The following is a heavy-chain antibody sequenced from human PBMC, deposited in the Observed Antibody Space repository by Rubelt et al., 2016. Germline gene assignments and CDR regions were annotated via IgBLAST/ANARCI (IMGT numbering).Heavy chain of an antibody. CDR2: IYYSGST. V-gene: IGHV4-59*01. CDR1: GGSISSYY. CDR3: ARLNWNYVITRAFDI. J-gene: IGHJ3*02. Sequence: QVQLQESGPGLVKPSETLSLTCTVSGGSISSYYWSWIRQPPGKGLEWIGYIYYSGSTNYNPSLKSRVTIAVDTSKNQFSLKLSSVTAADTAGDYCARLNWNYVITRAFDIWGQGTMVTVSS. D-gene: IGHD1-7*01.